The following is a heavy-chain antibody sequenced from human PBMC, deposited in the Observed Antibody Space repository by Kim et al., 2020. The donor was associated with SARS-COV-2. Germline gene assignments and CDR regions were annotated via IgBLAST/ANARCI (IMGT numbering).Heavy chain of an antibody. V-gene: IGHV4-34*01. CDR2: INHSGST. Sequence: SETLSLTCAVYGGSFSGYYWSWIRQPPGKGLEWIGEINHSGSTNYNPSLKSRVTISVDTSKNQFSLKLSSVTAADTAVYYCARSYRGAAARIDYWGQGT. D-gene: IGHD6-13*01. CDR1: GGSFSGYY. J-gene: IGHJ4*02. CDR3: ARSYRGAAARIDY.